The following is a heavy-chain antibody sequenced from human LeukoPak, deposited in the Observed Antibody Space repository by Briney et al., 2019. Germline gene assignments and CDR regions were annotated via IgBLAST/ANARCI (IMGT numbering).Heavy chain of an antibody. CDR3: ASAYYDILGGHFDY. D-gene: IGHD3-9*01. V-gene: IGHV4-61*02. J-gene: IGHJ4*02. CDR2: IYTSGST. Sequence: SQTLSLTCTVSGGSIRSGSYYWRWIRQPAGEGLGWIGRIYTSGSTNYTPSLKSRVTISVDTSKNQFSLKVTSVTAADTAVYYCASAYYDILGGHFDYWGQGTLVTVSS. CDR1: GGSIRSGSYY.